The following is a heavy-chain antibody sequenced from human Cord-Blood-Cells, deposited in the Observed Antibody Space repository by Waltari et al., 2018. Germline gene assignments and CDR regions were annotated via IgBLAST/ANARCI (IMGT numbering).Heavy chain of an antibody. CDR2: IKQDGSEK. J-gene: IGHJ3*02. CDR3: ARVAGHSGSYGAFDI. D-gene: IGHD1-26*01. Sequence: EVQLVESGGGLVQPGGSLSLSCAASGFHFSSFWIVRVRRASGKGLEWVANIKQDGSEKYYVDSVKGRFTISRDNAKNSLYLQMNSLRAEDTAVYYCARVAGHSGSYGAFDIWGQGTMVTVSS. V-gene: IGHV3-7*01. CDR1: GFHFSSFW.